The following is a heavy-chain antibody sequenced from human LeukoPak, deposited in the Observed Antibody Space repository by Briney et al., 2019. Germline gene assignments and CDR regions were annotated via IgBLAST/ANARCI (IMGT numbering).Heavy chain of an antibody. CDR1: GFTVSNNY. CDR3: AREVGATRGDY. V-gene: IGHV3-66*01. J-gene: IGHJ4*02. Sequence: GGSLRLSCAASGFTVSNNYMSWVRQAPGKGLEWVSVIYSGGSTYYADSVKGRFTISRDNSKNMLYLQMNSLRAEDTAVYYCAREVGATRGDYWGQGTLVTVSS. D-gene: IGHD1-26*01. CDR2: IYSGGST.